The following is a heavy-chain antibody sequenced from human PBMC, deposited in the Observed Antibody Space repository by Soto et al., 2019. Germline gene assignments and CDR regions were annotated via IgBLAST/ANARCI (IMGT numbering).Heavy chain of an antibody. CDR1: VGCFCGYY. J-gene: IGHJ5*02. CDR2: INHSGRT. V-gene: IGHV4-34*01. CDR3: AKLRISATIPTCDS. Sequence: LSLIYAVHVGCFCGYYWSLIRQPPGEGLKWIGEINHSGRTDYNPSLKSRVTISVDPSKNHFTPKLSSVTAADTAVYYCAKLRISATIPTCDSWGQGTLVTV. D-gene: IGHD5-12*01.